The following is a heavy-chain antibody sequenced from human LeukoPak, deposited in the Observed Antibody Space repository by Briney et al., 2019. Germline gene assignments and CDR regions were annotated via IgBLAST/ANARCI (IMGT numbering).Heavy chain of an antibody. V-gene: IGHV1-69*05. CDR3: ARASSDDTAMATPFAY. Sequence: SVKVSCKASGGTFSKYSINWVRQAPGQGLEWMGGIIPIFGTANYVQKFQGRVTITTDESTRTAYMELSRLRSEDTAVYYCARASSDDTAMATPFAYWGQGTLVTVSS. CDR2: IIPIFGTA. CDR1: GGTFSKYS. J-gene: IGHJ4*02. D-gene: IGHD5-18*01.